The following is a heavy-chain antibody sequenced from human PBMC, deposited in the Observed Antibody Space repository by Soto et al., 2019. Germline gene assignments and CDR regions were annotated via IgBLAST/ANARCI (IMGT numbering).Heavy chain of an antibody. CDR3: ARDPRWRELLLDY. CDR2: ISNDGSDI. V-gene: IGHV3-30-3*01. Sequence: QVQLVESGGGVVQPGRSLRLSCAASGFPFTDYSLHWVRQAPGKGLEWVAIISNDGSDIDYADSVKCRLTISRDNSNNLLHLEMNSLRMEDSAVYYCARDPRWRELLLDYWGQGTLVNVSS. CDR1: GFPFTDYS. J-gene: IGHJ4*02. D-gene: IGHD3-10*01.